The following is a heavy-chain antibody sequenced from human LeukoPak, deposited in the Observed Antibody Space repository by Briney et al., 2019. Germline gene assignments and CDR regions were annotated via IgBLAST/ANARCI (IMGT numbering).Heavy chain of an antibody. V-gene: IGHV4-28*05. D-gene: IGHD1-26*01. Sequence: KTSDTLSLTCAVSGDSITRSDWWAWIRQPPGKGLEWLGNIYYSGRVYHNPSLQTRVTMSVDSSKNQFSLRLGSVTAVDTAVYFCAKTRSGTYYGDSFDIWGQGILVTVAS. CDR3: AKTRSGTYYGDSFDI. J-gene: IGHJ3*02. CDR2: IYYSGRV. CDR1: GDSITRSDW.